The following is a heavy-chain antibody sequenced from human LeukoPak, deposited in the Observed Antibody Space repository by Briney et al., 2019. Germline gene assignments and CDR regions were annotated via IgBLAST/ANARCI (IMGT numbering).Heavy chain of an antibody. J-gene: IGHJ3*02. Sequence: PSETLSLTCTVSGGSISSHYWSWIRQPPGKGLEWIGYIIYSGSTNYNPSLKSRVTISVDTSKNQFSLKLSSVTAADTAVYYCARNTGYDAFDIWGQGTMVIVSS. CDR1: GGSISSHY. D-gene: IGHD3-10*01. CDR3: ARNTGYDAFDI. CDR2: IIYSGST. V-gene: IGHV4-59*11.